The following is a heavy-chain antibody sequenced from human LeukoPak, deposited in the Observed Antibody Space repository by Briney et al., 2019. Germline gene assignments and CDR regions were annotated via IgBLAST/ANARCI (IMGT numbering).Heavy chain of an antibody. CDR2: IIPIFGTA. CDR3: ARGLGELLGDYYFDY. V-gene: IGHV1-69*13. Sequence: EASVKVSCKASGGTFSSYAISWVRQAPGQGLEWMGGIIPIFGTANYAQKFQGRVTITADESTSTAYMELSSLRSEDTAVYYCARGLGELLGDYYFDYWGQGTLVTVSS. CDR1: GGTFSSYA. D-gene: IGHD3-10*01. J-gene: IGHJ4*02.